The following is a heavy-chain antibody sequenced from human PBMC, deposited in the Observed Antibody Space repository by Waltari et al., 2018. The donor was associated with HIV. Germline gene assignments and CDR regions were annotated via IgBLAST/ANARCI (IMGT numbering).Heavy chain of an antibody. Sequence: QLQLQESGPGLVKPSETLSLTCTVSGGSISSSSYYWGWIRQPPGKGLGWIGSIYYSGSTYYNPSLKSRVTISVDTSKNQFSLKLSSVTAADTAVYYCASPRNDAFDIWGQGTMVTVSS. V-gene: IGHV4-39*01. CDR3: ASPRNDAFDI. CDR2: IYYSGST. CDR1: GGSISSSSYY. J-gene: IGHJ3*02.